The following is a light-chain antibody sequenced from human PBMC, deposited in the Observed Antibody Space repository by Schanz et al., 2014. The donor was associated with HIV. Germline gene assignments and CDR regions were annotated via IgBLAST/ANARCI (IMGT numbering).Light chain of an antibody. Sequence: IQMTQSPSSLSASVGDRVTITCRASQGIRNDLGWYQQKPGKAPKLLIYKISSLEGGVPSRFSGSGSGTEFNLTIRSLQPDDFATYYCQQYNSHSYTFGQGPKLEIK. CDR1: QGIRND. CDR2: KIS. J-gene: IGKJ2*01. V-gene: IGKV1-17*01. CDR3: QQYNSHSYT.